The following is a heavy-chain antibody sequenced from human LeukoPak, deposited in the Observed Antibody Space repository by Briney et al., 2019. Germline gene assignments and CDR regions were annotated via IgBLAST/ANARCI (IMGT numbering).Heavy chain of an antibody. D-gene: IGHD3-22*01. Sequence: SETLSLTCTVSGGSTSSYYWSWIRQPAGKGLEWIGRIYTSGSTNYNPSLKSRDTMSVDTSKNQFSLKLSSVTAADTAVYYCARDYYDSSGYYHYYYYMDVWGKGTTVTVSS. J-gene: IGHJ6*03. CDR3: ARDYYDSSGYYHYYYYMDV. V-gene: IGHV4-4*07. CDR2: IYTSGST. CDR1: GGSTSSYY.